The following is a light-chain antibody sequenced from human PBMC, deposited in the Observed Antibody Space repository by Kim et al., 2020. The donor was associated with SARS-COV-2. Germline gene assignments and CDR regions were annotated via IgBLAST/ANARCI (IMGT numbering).Light chain of an antibody. CDR3: QAWDSATVV. Sequence: VSPRQTASINCSGDKLGDKYVCWYQQKPGQSPVLVIYQDDKRPLGIPERFSGANSGNTATLTISGTQAMDEAYYYCQAWDSATVVFGGGTQLTVL. CDR1: KLGDKY. J-gene: IGLJ2*01. CDR2: QDD. V-gene: IGLV3-1*01.